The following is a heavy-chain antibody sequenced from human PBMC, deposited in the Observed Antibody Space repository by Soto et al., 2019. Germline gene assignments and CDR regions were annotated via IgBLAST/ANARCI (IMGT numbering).Heavy chain of an antibody. CDR1: GDSVSSSPYY. V-gene: IGHV4-39*01. CDR2: IYNSGSN. D-gene: IGHD2-21*01. J-gene: IGHJ6*02. Sequence: SETLSLTCTVSGDSVSSSPYYWGWIRQPPGKGLEWIGSIYNSGSNFHNPSLKSRVTISLDMSKNQVSLNVTSVTAADTAVYYCARHRDSIAGLDVWGHGTTVTVS. CDR3: ARHRDSIAGLDV.